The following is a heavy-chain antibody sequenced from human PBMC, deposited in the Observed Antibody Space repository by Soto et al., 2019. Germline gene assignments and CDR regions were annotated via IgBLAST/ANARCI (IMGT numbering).Heavy chain of an antibody. D-gene: IGHD3-10*01. CDR3: ARGVYYYGSGSYFAAFDI. CDR1: GGSVSSGSYY. Sequence: SETLSLTCTVSGGSVSSGSYYWGWIRQPPGKGLEWIGYIYYSGSTNYNPSLKSRVTISVDTSKNQFSLKLSSVTAADTAVYYCARGVYYYGSGSYFAAFDIWGQGTMVTVSS. CDR2: IYYSGST. J-gene: IGHJ3*02. V-gene: IGHV4-61*01.